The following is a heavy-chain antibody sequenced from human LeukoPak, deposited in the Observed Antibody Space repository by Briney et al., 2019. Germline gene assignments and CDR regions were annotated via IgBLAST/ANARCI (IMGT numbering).Heavy chain of an antibody. CDR1: GYTFTSYG. CDR3: AREAARILGDYMDV. Sequence: EASVKVSCKASGYTFTSYGISWVRQAPGQGLEWMGWINPNSGGTNYAQKFQGRVTMTRDTSISTAYMELSRLRSDDTAVYYCAREAARILGDYMDVWGKGTTVTVSS. D-gene: IGHD5-18*01. J-gene: IGHJ6*03. CDR2: INPNSGGT. V-gene: IGHV1-2*02.